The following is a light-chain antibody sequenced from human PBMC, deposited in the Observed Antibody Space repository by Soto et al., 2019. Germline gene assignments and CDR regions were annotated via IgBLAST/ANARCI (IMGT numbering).Light chain of an antibody. Sequence: EIVLTQSPGTLSLSPGERATLSCMARQSVSSSYLAWYQQKPGQAPSLLIYGASSRATGIPDRFSGSGSGTDFTLTISRLEPEDSAVYYCQQYGSSPWTFGQGTNVEIK. CDR2: GAS. CDR3: QQYGSSPWT. V-gene: IGKV3-20*01. CDR1: QSVSSSY. J-gene: IGKJ1*01.